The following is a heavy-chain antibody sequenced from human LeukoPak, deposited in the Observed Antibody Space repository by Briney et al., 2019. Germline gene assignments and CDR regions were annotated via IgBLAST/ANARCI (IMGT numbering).Heavy chain of an antibody. CDR2: IYYSGST. D-gene: IGHD6-13*01. J-gene: IGHJ6*02. V-gene: IGHV4-59*01. CDR1: GGSISSYY. CDR3: AREVRTAAGCYYYGLDV. Sequence: SETLSLTCTVSGGSISSYYWSWIRQPPGKGLEWIGYIYYSGSTNYNPSLKSRVTISVDTSKNQFSLKLSSVTAADTAVYHCAREVRTAAGCYYYGLDVWGQGTTVTVSS.